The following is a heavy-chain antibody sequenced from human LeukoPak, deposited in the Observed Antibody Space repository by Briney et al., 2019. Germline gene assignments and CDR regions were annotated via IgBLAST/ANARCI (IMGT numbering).Heavy chain of an antibody. D-gene: IGHD3-3*01. Sequence: PGGSLRLSCAASGFTFSSYSMNWVRQAPGKGLEWVSYISSSSSTIYYADPVKGRFTISRDNAKNSLYLQMNSLRAEDTAVYYCARVGDFWSGYYLDYWGQGTLVTVSS. V-gene: IGHV3-48*01. CDR1: GFTFSSYS. J-gene: IGHJ4*02. CDR2: ISSSSSTI. CDR3: ARVGDFWSGYYLDY.